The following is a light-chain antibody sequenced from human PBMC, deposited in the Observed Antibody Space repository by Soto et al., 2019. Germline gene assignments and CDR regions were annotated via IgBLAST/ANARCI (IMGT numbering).Light chain of an antibody. J-gene: IGKJ3*01. CDR2: AAS. CDR1: QSVSSN. V-gene: IGKV1-39*01. Sequence: MTQSPATLSVSPGERASLSCRASQSVSSNLAWYQQKPGKAPKLLIYAASSLQSGVPSRFSGSGSGTDFTLTISSLQPEDFATYYCQQSYSTPYSFGPGTKVDIK. CDR3: QQSYSTPYS.